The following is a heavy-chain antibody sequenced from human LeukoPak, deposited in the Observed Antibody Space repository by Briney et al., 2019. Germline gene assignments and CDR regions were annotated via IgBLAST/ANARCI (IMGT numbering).Heavy chain of an antibody. CDR1: GFIVSSNY. Sequence: GGSLRLSCAASGFIVSSNYMSWVRQAPGKGLEWVSLIYSGGSTYYADSVKGRFTISRDNSKNTLYLQMNSLRAEDTAVYYCAKGSYYDSSGWDIDYWGQGTLVTVSS. J-gene: IGHJ4*02. CDR3: AKGSYYDSSGWDIDY. V-gene: IGHV3-53*05. CDR2: IYSGGST. D-gene: IGHD3-22*01.